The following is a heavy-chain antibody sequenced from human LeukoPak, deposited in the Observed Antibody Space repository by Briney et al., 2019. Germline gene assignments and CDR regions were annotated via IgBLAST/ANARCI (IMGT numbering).Heavy chain of an antibody. V-gene: IGHV4-4*07. CDR3: AREYSSSSGRTFDY. CDR2: ISTTGST. CDR1: GGSISSYY. J-gene: IGHJ4*02. Sequence: SETLSLTCTVSGGSISSYYWNWIRQPAGKGLEWIGRISTTGSTNYNPSLKSRLTMSVDTSKNQFSLRLSSVRAADTAVYYCAREYSSSSGRTFDYWGQGTLVTVSS. D-gene: IGHD6-6*01.